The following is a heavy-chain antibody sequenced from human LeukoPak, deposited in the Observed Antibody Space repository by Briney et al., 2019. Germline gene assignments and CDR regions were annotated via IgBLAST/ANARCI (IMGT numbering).Heavy chain of an antibody. Sequence: ASVKVSCKASGYTFTGYYMHWVRQAPGQGLEWMGWINPNSGGTNYAQKFQGRVTMTRDTSISTAYMELSRLRSGDTAVYYCARYRVGATTRLIYFDYWGQGTLVTVSS. CDR3: ARYRVGATTRLIYFDY. V-gene: IGHV1-2*02. CDR1: GYTFTGYY. CDR2: INPNSGGT. D-gene: IGHD1-26*01. J-gene: IGHJ4*02.